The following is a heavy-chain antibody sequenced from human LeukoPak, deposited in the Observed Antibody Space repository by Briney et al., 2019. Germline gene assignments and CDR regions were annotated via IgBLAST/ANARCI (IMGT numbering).Heavy chain of an antibody. Sequence: GGSPRPSRTASGFPFCDYVLSWVRQAPGKGLEWVGFIRSKAYGGTTDYPASVKGSFTISRDDSKSIAYLQMNSLKTGDTAAYYCSRCQPSCIWPPLDAWGPATLVPVSS. V-gene: IGHV3-49*04. D-gene: IGHD2-15*01. CDR1: GFPFCDYV. CDR3: SRCQPSCIWPPLDA. CDR2: IRSKAYGGTT. J-gene: IGHJ5*02.